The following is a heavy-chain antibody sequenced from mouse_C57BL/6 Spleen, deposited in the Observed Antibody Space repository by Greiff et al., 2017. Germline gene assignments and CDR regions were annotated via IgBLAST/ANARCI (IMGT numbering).Heavy chain of an antibody. V-gene: IGHV5-9-1*02. D-gene: IGHD2-1*01. Sequence: EVKLVESGEGLVKPGGSLKLSCAASGFTFSSYAMSWVRQTPEKRLEWVAYISSGGDYIYYADTVKGQFTISRDNARNTLYLQMSSLKSEDTAMYYCTREGNSYAMDYWGQGTSVTVSS. CDR1: GFTFSSYA. J-gene: IGHJ4*01. CDR3: TREGNSYAMDY. CDR2: ISSGGDYI.